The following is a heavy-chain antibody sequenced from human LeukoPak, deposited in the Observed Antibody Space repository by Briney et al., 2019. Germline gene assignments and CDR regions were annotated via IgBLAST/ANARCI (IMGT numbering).Heavy chain of an antibody. CDR3: ARRGTVTYDAFDI. Sequence: GESLKISCKGSGYSFTSYWIARVRQMPGKGLEWMGIIYPGDSDTRYSPSFQGPVTISADKSISTAYLQWSSLKASDAAMYYCARRGTVTYDAFDIWGQGTMVTVSS. V-gene: IGHV5-51*01. CDR2: IYPGDSDT. CDR1: GYSFTSYW. D-gene: IGHD4-17*01. J-gene: IGHJ3*02.